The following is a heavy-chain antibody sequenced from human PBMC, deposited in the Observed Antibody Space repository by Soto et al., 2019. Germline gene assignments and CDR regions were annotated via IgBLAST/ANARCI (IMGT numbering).Heavy chain of an antibody. J-gene: IGHJ6*02. CDR2: INHSGST. Sequence: SETLSLTCAVYGGSFSGYYWTWLRQPPGKGLEWIGEINHSGSTNYNPSLKSRVTISVDTSKKQFSLKVRSVTAADTAVYYCARGEDDYDFWSGPKEYYYYGMDVWGQGTTVTVSS. D-gene: IGHD3-3*01. V-gene: IGHV4-34*01. CDR1: GGSFSGYY. CDR3: ARGEDDYDFWSGPKEYYYYGMDV.